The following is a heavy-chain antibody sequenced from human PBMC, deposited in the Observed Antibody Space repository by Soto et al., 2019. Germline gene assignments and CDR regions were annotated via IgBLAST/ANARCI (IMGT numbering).Heavy chain of an antibody. D-gene: IGHD3-10*01. Sequence: EVQLVESGGGLVQPGGSLRLSCAASGFTFSNYEMNWVRQAPGKGLEWVSYISSSGSTIYYADSVKGRFTISRDNAKNSLYLQMNSLRAEDMAVYYCASPEYYYGSGSFHFDYWGQGTLVTVSS. CDR1: GFTFSNYE. V-gene: IGHV3-48*03. CDR2: ISSSGSTI. CDR3: ASPEYYYGSGSFHFDY. J-gene: IGHJ4*02.